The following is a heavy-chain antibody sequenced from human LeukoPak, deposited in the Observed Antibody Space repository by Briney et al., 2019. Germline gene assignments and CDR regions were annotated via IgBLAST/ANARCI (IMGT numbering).Heavy chain of an antibody. J-gene: IGHJ6*03. CDR3: ARLFDVSLLRGRYYYYYYMDV. CDR1: GYSFTSYW. D-gene: IGHD2-15*01. Sequence: GESLKISCKGSGYSFTSYWIGWVRQMPGKGLEWMGIIYPGDSDTRCSPSFQGQVTISADKSISTAYLQWSSLKASDTAMYYCARLFDVSLLRGRYYYYYYMDVWGKGTTVTVSS. CDR2: IYPGDSDT. V-gene: IGHV5-51*01.